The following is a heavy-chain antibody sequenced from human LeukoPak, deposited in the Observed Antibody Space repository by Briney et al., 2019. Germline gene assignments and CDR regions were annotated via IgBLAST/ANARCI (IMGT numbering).Heavy chain of an antibody. Sequence: PGGSLRLSCAVSGFTFSSYSMNWVRQAPGKGLEWVSYISSSSSTIYYADSVKGRFTISRDNAKNSLYLQMNSLRAEDTAVYYCARAYYGSGSYLDYWGQGTLVTVSS. D-gene: IGHD3-10*01. V-gene: IGHV3-48*04. CDR2: ISSSSSTI. CDR1: GFTFSSYS. J-gene: IGHJ4*02. CDR3: ARAYYGSGSYLDY.